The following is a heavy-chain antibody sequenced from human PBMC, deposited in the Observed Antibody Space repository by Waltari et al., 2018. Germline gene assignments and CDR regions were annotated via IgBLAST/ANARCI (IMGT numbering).Heavy chain of an antibody. CDR1: GGSISSGGYY. J-gene: IGHJ4*02. D-gene: IGHD2-2*01. CDR2: IYYSGST. CDR3: ARLYCSSTSCHPSLFDY. V-gene: IGHV4-31*03. Sequence: QVQLQESGPGLVKPSQTLSLTCTVSGGSISSGGYYWSWIRQHPRKGLEWIGYIYYSGSTYYNPSLKSRVTISVDTSKNQFALKLSSVTAADTAVYYCARLYCSSTSCHPSLFDYWGQGTLVTVSS.